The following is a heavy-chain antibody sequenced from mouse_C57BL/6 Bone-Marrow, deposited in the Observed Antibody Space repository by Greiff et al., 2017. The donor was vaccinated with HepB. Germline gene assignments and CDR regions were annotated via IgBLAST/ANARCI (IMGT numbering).Heavy chain of an antibody. CDR2: IDPSDSYT. CDR1: GYTFTSYW. CDR3: ARESNYGFAY. Sequence: QVQLQQSGAELVKPGASVKLSCKASGYTFTSYWMQWVKQRPGQGLEWIGEIDPSDSYTNYNQKFKGKATLTVDTSTNTAYMQLSSLTSEDSAVYYCARESNYGFAYWGRGTLVTVSA. J-gene: IGHJ3*01. V-gene: IGHV1-50*01. D-gene: IGHD2-5*01.